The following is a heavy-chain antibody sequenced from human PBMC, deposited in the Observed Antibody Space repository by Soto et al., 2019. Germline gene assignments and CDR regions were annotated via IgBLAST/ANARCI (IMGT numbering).Heavy chain of an antibody. D-gene: IGHD6-6*01. Sequence: QVQLVQSGADVKKPGASVKVSCKASGYTFSKFFIHWVRQAPGQGLEWLGFVHPGSGSANYAQKFQGRVSMTRDTSMSTVYLELSRLRSEDTAMYYCARDSEGTSSLTHDWGQGTLVTVSS. CDR1: GYTFSKFF. J-gene: IGHJ4*02. CDR3: ARDSEGTSSLTHD. CDR2: VHPGSGSA. V-gene: IGHV1-46*01.